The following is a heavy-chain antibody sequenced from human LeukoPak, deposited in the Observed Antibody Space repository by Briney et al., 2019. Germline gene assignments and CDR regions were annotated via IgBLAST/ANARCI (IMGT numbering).Heavy chain of an antibody. V-gene: IGHV3-48*03. J-gene: IGHJ4*02. CDR1: GFTFSNYE. Sequence: GGSLRLSCAASGFTFSNYEMHWVRQAPGKGLEWVSYISSSGSDIYYADSVKGRFTVSRDNAKNSLYLHMNSLRAEDTAVYYCARDYGGSSPFDYWGQGTLVTVSS. CDR3: ARDYGGSSPFDY. D-gene: IGHD4-23*01. CDR2: ISSSGSDI.